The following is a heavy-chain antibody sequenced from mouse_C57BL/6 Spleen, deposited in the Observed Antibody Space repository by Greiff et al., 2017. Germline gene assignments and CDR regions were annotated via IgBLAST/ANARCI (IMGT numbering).Heavy chain of an antibody. V-gene: IGHV5-4*01. Sequence: DVMLVESGGGLVKPGGSLKLSCAASGFTFSSYAMSWVRQTPEKRLEWVATISDGGSYTYYPDNVKGRFTISRDNAKNNLYLQMSHLKSEDTAMDYCARDGYYLPFAYWGQGTLVTVSA. J-gene: IGHJ3*01. CDR1: GFTFSSYA. CDR2: ISDGGSYT. D-gene: IGHD2-3*01. CDR3: ARDGYYLPFAY.